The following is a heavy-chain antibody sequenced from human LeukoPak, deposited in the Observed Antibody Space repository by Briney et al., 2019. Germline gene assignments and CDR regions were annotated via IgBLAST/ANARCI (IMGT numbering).Heavy chain of an antibody. Sequence: PGGSLRLSCAASGFIFSDYYMSWVRQAPGKGLEWAANIKEDGTNKYYVGSVRGRFTISRDNAKNSLYLQMNSLRADDTAMYYCAREARGTRAAFDIWGQGTMVTVFS. CDR1: GFIFSDYY. D-gene: IGHD2-8*01. V-gene: IGHV3-7*01. CDR2: IKEDGTNK. CDR3: AREARGTRAAFDI. J-gene: IGHJ3*02.